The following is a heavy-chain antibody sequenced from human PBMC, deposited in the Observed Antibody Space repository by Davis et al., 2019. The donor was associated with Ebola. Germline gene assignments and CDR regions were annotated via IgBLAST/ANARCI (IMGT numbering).Heavy chain of an antibody. V-gene: IGHV3-7*01. J-gene: IGHJ5*02. CDR1: GLSFSSYW. CDR2: IKQDGSDK. Sequence: GESLKISCAASGLSFSSYWMSWVRQAPGKGLEWVANIKQDGSDKYYVGSVKGRFTISRDNARNSVYLQMNSLRAEDTAVYYCARIIEFQLPNRAARIDPWGQGTLVTVSS. CDR3: ARIIEFQLPNRAARIDP. D-gene: IGHD2-2*01.